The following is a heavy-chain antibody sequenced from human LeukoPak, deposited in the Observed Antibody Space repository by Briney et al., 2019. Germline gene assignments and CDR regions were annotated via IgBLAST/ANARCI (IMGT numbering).Heavy chain of an antibody. D-gene: IGHD6-13*01. J-gene: IGHJ4*02. Sequence: GGSLRLSCAASGFTFSTYAMTWVRQTPEKGLEGVSIISGRGDSSSYADSVKGRFTASRDNSENTLYLQMNSLRAEDTAVYYCVKAIRPIDSNSWYSVFDSWGQGTLVTVSS. CDR1: GFTFSTYA. CDR2: ISGRGDSS. CDR3: VKAIRPIDSNSWYSVFDS. V-gene: IGHV3-23*01.